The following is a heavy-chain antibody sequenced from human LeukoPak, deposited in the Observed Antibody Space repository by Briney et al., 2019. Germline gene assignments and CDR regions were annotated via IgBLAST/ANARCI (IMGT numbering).Heavy chain of an antibody. CDR3: AKELTGGSSWEYYYYYGMDV. D-gene: IGHD6-13*01. CDR2: ISYDGSNK. CDR1: GFTFSSYG. Sequence: GRSLRLSCAASGFTFSSYGMHWVRQAPSKGLEWVAVISYDGSNKYYADSVKGRFTISRDNSKNTLYLQMNSLRAEDTAVYYCAKELTGGSSWEYYYYYGMDVWGQGTTVTVSS. J-gene: IGHJ6*02. V-gene: IGHV3-30*18.